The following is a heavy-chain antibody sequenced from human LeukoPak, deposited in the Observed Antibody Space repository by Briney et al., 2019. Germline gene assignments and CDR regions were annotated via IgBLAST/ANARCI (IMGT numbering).Heavy chain of an antibody. J-gene: IGHJ4*02. Sequence: SETLSLTCTVSGYSISSGYYWGWIRQPPGKGLEWIGSIYYSGSTYYNPSLKSRVTISVDTSKNQFSLKLSSVTAADTAVYYCATSDTVVSLYYFDYWGQGTLVTVSS. D-gene: IGHD4-23*01. V-gene: IGHV4-38-2*02. CDR1: GYSISSGYY. CDR2: IYYSGST. CDR3: ATSDTVVSLYYFDY.